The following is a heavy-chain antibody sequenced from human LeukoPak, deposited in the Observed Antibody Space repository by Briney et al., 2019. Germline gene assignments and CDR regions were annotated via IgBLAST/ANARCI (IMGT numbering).Heavy chain of an antibody. Sequence: VASVKVSCKASGYTFTSYYMHWVRQAPGQGLEWMAIINPSGGSTSYAQKFQGRVTVTRDMSTSTVYMELSSLRSEDTALYYCARGGRSFRYYYYIDVWGKGTTVTVSS. CDR1: GYTFTSYY. D-gene: IGHD3-16*02. V-gene: IGHV1-46*01. CDR2: INPSGGST. J-gene: IGHJ6*03. CDR3: ARGGRSFRYYYYIDV.